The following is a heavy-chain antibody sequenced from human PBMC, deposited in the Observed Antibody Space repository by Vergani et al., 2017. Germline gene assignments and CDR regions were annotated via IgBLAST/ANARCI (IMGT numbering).Heavy chain of an antibody. V-gene: IGHV2-5*01. Sequence: QITLKESGPTLVKPTQTLTLTCTFSGFSLSTSGVGVGWIRQPPGKALERLALIYWNDDKRYSPSLKSRLTITKDTSKNQVVLTMTNMDPVDTATYYCAQHYGDYRYFDLWGRGTLVTVSS. J-gene: IGHJ2*01. CDR2: IYWNDDK. D-gene: IGHD4-17*01. CDR1: GFSLSTSGVG. CDR3: AQHYGDYRYFDL.